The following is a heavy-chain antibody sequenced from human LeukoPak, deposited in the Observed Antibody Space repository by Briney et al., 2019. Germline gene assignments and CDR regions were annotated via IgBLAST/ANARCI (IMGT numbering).Heavy chain of an antibody. D-gene: IGHD6-25*01. CDR3: ARDVGSAPFDY. V-gene: IGHV3-33*01. CDR1: GFTLSSSG. J-gene: IGHJ4*02. CDR2: IWGDENHK. Sequence: GGSLRLSCAASGFTLSSSGMHWVRQAPGKGLEWVAVIWGDENHKYYGDSVRGRFTISRDNAKNTLYLRMDSLRVEDTAVYYCARDVGSAPFDYWGQGTLVTVSS.